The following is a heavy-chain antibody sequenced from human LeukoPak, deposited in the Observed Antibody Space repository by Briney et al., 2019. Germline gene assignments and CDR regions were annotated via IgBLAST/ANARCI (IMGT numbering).Heavy chain of an antibody. CDR2: IYYSGST. Sequence: SETLSLTCTVSGGSVSSGSYYWSWIRQPPGKGLEWIGYIYYSGSTNYNPSLKIRATLPVDTSKNQFSLKLSSVTAADTAVYSCARAPFYGHYGWYFDYWGQGTLVTVSS. CDR3: ARAPFYGHYGWYFDY. V-gene: IGHV4-61*01. J-gene: IGHJ4*02. D-gene: IGHD4-17*01. CDR1: GGSVSSGSYY.